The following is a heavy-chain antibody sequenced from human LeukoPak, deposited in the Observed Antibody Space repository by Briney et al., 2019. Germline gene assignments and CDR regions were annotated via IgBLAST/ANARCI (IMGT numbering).Heavy chain of an antibody. V-gene: IGHV3-64D*09. D-gene: IGHD1-26*01. CDR3: VKDLSGTYSFDY. Sequence: SGGSLRLSCSAPGFTFSNYVMHWVRQAPGKGLEYVSTISTDGINTRYADSLKGRFTISRDNSKNTLYLQMNSLRPEDTAVYFCVKDLSGTYSFDYWGQGTLVTVSS. CDR1: GFTFSNYV. CDR2: ISTDGINT. J-gene: IGHJ4*02.